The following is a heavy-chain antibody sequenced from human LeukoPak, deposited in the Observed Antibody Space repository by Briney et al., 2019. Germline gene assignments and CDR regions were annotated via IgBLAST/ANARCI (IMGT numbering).Heavy chain of an antibody. J-gene: IGHJ4*02. CDR2: ITGSGGT. CDR1: GFTFSSYA. CDR3: AKGGSAQRNFDY. Sequence: GGSLRLSCAASGFTFSSYAMNWVRQAPGKGLEWVSTITGSGGTYYADSVKGRFAISRDNSKNTLYLQMNSLRAEDTAVYYCAKGGSAQRNFDYWGQGTLVTVSS. D-gene: IGHD2-15*01. V-gene: IGHV3-23*01.